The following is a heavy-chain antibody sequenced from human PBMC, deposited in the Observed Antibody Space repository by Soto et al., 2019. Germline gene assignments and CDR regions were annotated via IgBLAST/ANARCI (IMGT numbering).Heavy chain of an antibody. CDR3: ARFAGPTVGTGDY. J-gene: IGHJ4*02. CDR1: GGSFSGYY. Sequence: QVQLQQWGAGLLKPSETLSLTCAVYGGSFSGYYWSWIRQPPGKGLEWLGVINHSGSTNYNPSLKSRVTISVDTSKNQFSLKLSSVTAADTAVYYCARFAGPTVGTGDYWGQGTLVTVSS. CDR2: INHSGST. D-gene: IGHD6-13*01. V-gene: IGHV4-34*01.